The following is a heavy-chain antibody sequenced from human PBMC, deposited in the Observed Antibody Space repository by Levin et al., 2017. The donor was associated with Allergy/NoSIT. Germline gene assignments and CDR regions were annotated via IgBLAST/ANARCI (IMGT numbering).Heavy chain of an antibody. CDR3: AREPDKVGLDVFDI. V-gene: IGHV4-59*12. CDR1: GGSFSSYY. J-gene: IGHJ3*02. Sequence: GSLRLSCTVSGGSFSSYYWSWIRQPPGKGLEWIGYIYYTGSTTYNPSLESRVTLSIDTSKKQVSLKLKSVTAADTAVYYCAREPDKVGLDVFDIWGQGKMVIVSS. CDR2: IYYTGST. D-gene: IGHD2-2*01.